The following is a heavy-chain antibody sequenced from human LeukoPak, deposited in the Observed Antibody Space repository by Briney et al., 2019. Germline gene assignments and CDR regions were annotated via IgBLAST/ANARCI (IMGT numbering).Heavy chain of an antibody. J-gene: IGHJ6*02. D-gene: IGHD6-13*01. Sequence: GGSLRLSCAASGFTFSSYGMHWVRQAPGKGLEWVAVISYDGSNKYYADSVKGRFTISRDNSKNTLYLQMNSLRAEDTAVYCCAKDISSSWYYYGMDVWGQGTTLTVSS. CDR2: ISYDGSNK. CDR1: GFTFSSYG. V-gene: IGHV3-30*18. CDR3: AKDISSSWYYYGMDV.